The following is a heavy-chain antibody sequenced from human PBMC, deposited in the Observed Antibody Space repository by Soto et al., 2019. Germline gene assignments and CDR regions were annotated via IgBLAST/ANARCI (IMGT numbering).Heavy chain of an antibody. V-gene: IGHV4-30-4*01. J-gene: IGHJ6*02. CDR1: GGSINSGDYH. CDR3: ARDSRTPSGGMDV. CDR2: IYYSAST. Sequence: LSLTCTVSGGSINSGDYHWTWIRQFPGKDLEWIGGIYYSASTYYDPSLVSRLTISLDTSKNQFSLRLTSATAADTAVYYCARDSRTPSGGMDVWGQGTTVTVSS.